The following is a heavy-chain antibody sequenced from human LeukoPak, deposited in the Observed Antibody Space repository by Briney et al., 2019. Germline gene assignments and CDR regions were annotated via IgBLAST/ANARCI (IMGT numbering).Heavy chain of an antibody. CDR1: GDSISYFY. Sequence: SETLSLTCSVSGDSISYFYWSWIRQAAGKGLEWIGRINSSGSTEYNASLKSRVTMSVDTSKNQLSLKVISVTAADTAVYYCARSRTNWFDPWGQGTLVTVSS. CDR3: ARSRTNWFDP. J-gene: IGHJ5*02. V-gene: IGHV4-4*07. CDR2: INSSGST.